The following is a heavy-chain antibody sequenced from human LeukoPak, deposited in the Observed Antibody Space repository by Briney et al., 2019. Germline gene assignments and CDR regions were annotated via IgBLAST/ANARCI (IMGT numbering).Heavy chain of an antibody. CDR1: GFTFSSYG. Sequence: PGGSLRLSCAASGFTFSSYGMHWVRQAPGKGLEWVAVIWCDGSNKYYADSVKGRFTISRDNSKNTLYLQMNSLKTEDTAVYYCTRSSGFKDYWGQGTLVTVSS. J-gene: IGHJ4*02. D-gene: IGHD3-10*01. CDR3: TRSSGFKDY. V-gene: IGHV3-33*01. CDR2: IWCDGSNK.